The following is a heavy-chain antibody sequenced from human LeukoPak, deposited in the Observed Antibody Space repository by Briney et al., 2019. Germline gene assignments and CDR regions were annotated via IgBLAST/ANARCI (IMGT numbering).Heavy chain of an antibody. D-gene: IGHD5-12*01. CDR2: IYTSGRT. V-gene: IGHV4-61*02. CDR1: GDSITSGDSY. J-gene: IGHJ4*02. CDR3: AREYSH. Sequence: SQTLSLTCSVSGDSITSGDSYLTWIRQPAGRGLEWIGLIYTSGRTKYNPSLKSRITMSLDTSKNQIYLQLNSVTAADTAVYYCAREYSHWGQGTLVTVSS.